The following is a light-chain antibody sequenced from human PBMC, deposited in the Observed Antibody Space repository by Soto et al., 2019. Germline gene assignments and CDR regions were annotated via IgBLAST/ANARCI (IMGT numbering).Light chain of an antibody. CDR3: QQYNNWPPGT. J-gene: IGKJ2*02. Sequence: EIVMTQSPATLSVSLGERATLSSRASQSVSSNLAWYQQKPGQAPRLLIYGASTRATGIPARFSGSGSGTEFTLTISSLQSEDFAVYYCQQYNNWPPGTFGQGTKLEI. CDR2: GAS. V-gene: IGKV3D-15*01. CDR1: QSVSSN.